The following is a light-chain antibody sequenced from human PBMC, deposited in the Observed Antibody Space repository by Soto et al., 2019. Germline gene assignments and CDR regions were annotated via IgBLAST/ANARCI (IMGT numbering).Light chain of an antibody. J-gene: IGLJ1*01. CDR3: SSYAGSNKLGV. V-gene: IGLV2-8*01. CDR2: EVS. Sequence: QSALTQPPSASGSPGQSVTISCTGTSSDVGGYNYVSWYQQHPGKAPKLMIYEVSKRPSGVPDRFSGSKSGNTASLTVSGLQAEDEADYYCSSYAGSNKLGVFGTGTKVPVL. CDR1: SSDVGGYNY.